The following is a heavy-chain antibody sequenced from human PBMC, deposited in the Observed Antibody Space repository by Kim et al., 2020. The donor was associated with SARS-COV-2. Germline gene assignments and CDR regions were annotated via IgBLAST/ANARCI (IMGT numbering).Heavy chain of an antibody. CDR2: INHSGST. J-gene: IGHJ3*02. CDR1: GGSFSGFY. Sequence: SETLSLTCAVYGGSFSGFYWSWIRQPPGKGLEWIGEINHSGSTNYNPSLKSRVTISVDTSKNQFSLKLSSVTAADTAVYYCARKPNSKRITIFGVLTRGAFDIWGQGTMVTVSS. D-gene: IGHD3-3*01. V-gene: IGHV4-34*01. CDR3: ARKPNSKRITIFGVLTRGAFDI.